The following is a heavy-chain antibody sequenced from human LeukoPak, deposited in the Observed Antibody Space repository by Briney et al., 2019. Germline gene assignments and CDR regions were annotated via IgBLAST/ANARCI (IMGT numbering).Heavy chain of an antibody. J-gene: IGHJ4*02. CDR3: AAEGGAFDY. D-gene: IGHD1-26*01. Sequence: GASVIVSCKASGFTFSSSAVQWVRQARGERVEWIGWIVVGSGNTNYAQKFQERDTITRDMSTSTAYMELSSLRSEDTAVYYCAAEGGAFDYWGQGTLVTVSS. CDR1: GFTFSSSA. CDR2: IVVGSGNT. V-gene: IGHV1-58*01.